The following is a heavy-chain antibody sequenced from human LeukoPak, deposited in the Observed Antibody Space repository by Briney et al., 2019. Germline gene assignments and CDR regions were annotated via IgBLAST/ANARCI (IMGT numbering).Heavy chain of an antibody. V-gene: IGHV3-74*01. CDR2: INLDGSNT. CDR1: GFTFSSHW. D-gene: IGHD3-10*01. J-gene: IGHJ3*01. Sequence: GGSLRLSCAASGFTFSSHWMLWVRQVPGGGPVWVSRINLDGSNTIYADSVKGRFTISRDNAKNTLHLQMSSLRAEDTALYYCTRDRTDDVGRNYHPMFDLWGQGTMVTVSS. CDR3: TRDRTDDVGRNYHPMFDL.